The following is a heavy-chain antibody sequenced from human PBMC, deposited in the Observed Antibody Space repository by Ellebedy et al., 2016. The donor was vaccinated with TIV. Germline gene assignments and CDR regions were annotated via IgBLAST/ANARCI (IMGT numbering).Heavy chain of an antibody. CDR1: GFTFSSFA. J-gene: IGHJ4*02. Sequence: GGSLRLSCAASGFTFSSFAMHWVRQAPGKGLEWLSVISGGGDSTYHADSVKGRFTITRDNSKNTLYLQMDRLRAEDTAVYYCAKGTSSGFNYDRVGCEYWGQGALVTVSS. CDR3: AKGTSSGFNYDRVGCEY. D-gene: IGHD3-22*01. CDR2: ISGGGDST. V-gene: IGHV3-23*01.